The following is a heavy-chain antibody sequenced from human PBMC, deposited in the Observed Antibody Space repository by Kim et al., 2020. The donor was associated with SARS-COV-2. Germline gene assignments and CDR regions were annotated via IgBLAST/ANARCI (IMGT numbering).Heavy chain of an antibody. D-gene: IGHD3-10*01. V-gene: IGHV3-30*04. J-gene: IGHJ4*02. CDR1: GFTFSSYA. CDR2: ISYDGSNK. Sequence: GGSLRLSCAASGFTFSSYAMHWVRQAPGKGLEWVAVISYDGSNKYYADSVKGRFTISRDNSKNTLYLQMNSLRAEDTAVYYCARRGVTGYDFDYWGQGTLVTVSS. CDR3: ARRGVTGYDFDY.